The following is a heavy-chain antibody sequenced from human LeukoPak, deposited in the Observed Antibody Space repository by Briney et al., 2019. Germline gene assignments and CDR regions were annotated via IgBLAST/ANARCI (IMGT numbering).Heavy chain of an antibody. J-gene: IGHJ4*02. Sequence: SETLSLTCTVSGGSISSGGHYWSWIRQHPGKGLEWIGYIYYSGSTYYNPSLKSRVTISVDTSKNQFSLKLSSVTAADTAVYYCARDPAPYSGYDRYYFDYWGQGTLVTVSS. CDR1: GGSISSGGHY. V-gene: IGHV4-31*03. CDR3: ARDPAPYSGYDRYYFDY. CDR2: IYYSGST. D-gene: IGHD5-12*01.